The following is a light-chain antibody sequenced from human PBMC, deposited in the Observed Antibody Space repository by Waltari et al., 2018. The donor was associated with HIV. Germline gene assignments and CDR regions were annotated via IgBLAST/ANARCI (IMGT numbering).Light chain of an antibody. Sequence: QSALTQPPSVSGSPAQSVTSSCTGSTSNFCTTKHGSCDQHNPAKDHKLIIYDRTKRPSRVPDRISGSKSGNTASLTISGLHAEDEADYYCCSFAGPYSCVFGEGTKLTVL. CDR3: CSFAGPYSCV. CDR1: TSNFCTTKH. V-gene: IGLV2-11*01. CDR2: DRT. J-gene: IGLJ3*02.